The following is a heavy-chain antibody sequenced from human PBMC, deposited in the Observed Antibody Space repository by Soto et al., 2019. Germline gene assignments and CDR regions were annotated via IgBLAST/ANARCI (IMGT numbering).Heavy chain of an antibody. CDR1: GFTFSSYW. CDR3: ARDFVPAAGTSWAANRLDP. J-gene: IGHJ5*02. Sequence: PGGSLRLSCAASGFTFSSYWMHWVRQAPGKGLEWVSRMSSDGSSISYADSVKGRFTISRDNSKNTLYLQMNNLRSEDTALYYCARDFVPAAGTSWAANRLDPWGQGTLVTVSS. V-gene: IGHV3-74*01. D-gene: IGHD6-13*01. CDR2: MSSDGSSI.